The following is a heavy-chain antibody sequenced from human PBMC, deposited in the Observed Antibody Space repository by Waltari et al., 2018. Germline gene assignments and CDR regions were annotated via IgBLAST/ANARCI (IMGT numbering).Heavy chain of an antibody. CDR1: GFTFSSYG. V-gene: IGHV3-30*18. CDR3: AKSGSSSSLGYYYYMDV. Sequence: QVQLVESGGGVVQPGRSLRLSCAASGFTFSSYGMHWVRQAPGKGLEWVAVISYDGSNKYYADSVKGRFTISRDNSKNTLYLQMNSLRAEDTAVYYCAKSGSSSSLGYYYYMDVWGKGTTVTISS. D-gene: IGHD6-6*01. CDR2: ISYDGSNK. J-gene: IGHJ6*03.